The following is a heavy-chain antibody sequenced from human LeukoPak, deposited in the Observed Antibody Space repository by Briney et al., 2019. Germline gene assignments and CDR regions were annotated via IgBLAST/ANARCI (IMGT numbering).Heavy chain of an antibody. CDR2: ISSSSSYT. J-gene: IGHJ3*02. Sequence: GGSLRLSCAASGFTFSDYYMSWIRQAPGKGLEWVSYISSSSSYTNYADSVKGRFTISRDNAKNSLYLQMNGLRAEDTAVYYCARDQYDILTGYRHDAFDIWGQGTMVTVSS. CDR1: GFTFSDYY. D-gene: IGHD3-9*01. CDR3: ARDQYDILTGYRHDAFDI. V-gene: IGHV3-11*06.